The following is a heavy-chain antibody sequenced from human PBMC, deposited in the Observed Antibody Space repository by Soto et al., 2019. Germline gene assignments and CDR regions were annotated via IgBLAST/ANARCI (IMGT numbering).Heavy chain of an antibody. CDR3: AKDAISGDGIWLMDS. Sequence: GGSLRLSCAASGVTFRNYAMTWARQSPGKGLEWVSSLLRSGSSAYYADSVRGRFSISSDTSASSLYLQMDNLRAEDTAIYYCAKDAISGDGIWLMDSWGQGTVVTVSS. CDR1: GVTFRNYA. D-gene: IGHD4-17*01. J-gene: IGHJ5*02. CDR2: LLRSGSSA. V-gene: IGHV3-23*01.